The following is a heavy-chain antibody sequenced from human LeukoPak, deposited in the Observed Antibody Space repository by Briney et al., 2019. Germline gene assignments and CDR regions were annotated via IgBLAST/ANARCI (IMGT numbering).Heavy chain of an antibody. V-gene: IGHV3-48*03. CDR3: ARATGYNVAYFDS. Sequence: GGSLRLSCAASGFTFSSYEMNWVRQAPGKGLEWVANISSSGDSTMYNADSVKGRFTISRDNAKNSLYLEMNSLRAEDTAVYYCARATGYNVAYFDSWGQGTLVTVSS. J-gene: IGHJ4*02. CDR1: GFTFSSYE. CDR2: ISSSGDSTM. D-gene: IGHD5-24*01.